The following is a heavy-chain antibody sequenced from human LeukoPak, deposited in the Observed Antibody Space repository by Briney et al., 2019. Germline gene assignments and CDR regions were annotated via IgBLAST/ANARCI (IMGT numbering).Heavy chain of an antibody. Sequence: GGSLRLSCAASGFTFSSYAMSWVRQAPGKGLEWVSAISGSGGSTYYADSVKGRFTISRDNSKNTLYLQMNSLRAEDTAVYYCARADTAMVTSETHAFDIWGQGTMVTVSS. J-gene: IGHJ3*02. D-gene: IGHD5-18*01. CDR1: GFTFSSYA. CDR2: ISGSGGST. CDR3: ARADTAMVTSETHAFDI. V-gene: IGHV3-23*01.